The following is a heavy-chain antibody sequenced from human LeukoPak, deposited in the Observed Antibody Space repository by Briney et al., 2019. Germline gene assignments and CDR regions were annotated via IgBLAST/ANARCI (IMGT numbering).Heavy chain of an antibody. CDR1: GFTVSSNY. Sequence: GRSLRLSCAASGFTVSSNYMSWVRQAPGKGLEWVSVIYSGGSTYYADSVKGRFTISRDNSKNTLYLQMNSLRAEDTAVYYCVCHSGSYSYFDYWGQGTLVTVSS. V-gene: IGHV3-53*01. CDR3: VCHSGSYSYFDY. CDR2: IYSGGST. J-gene: IGHJ4*02. D-gene: IGHD1-26*01.